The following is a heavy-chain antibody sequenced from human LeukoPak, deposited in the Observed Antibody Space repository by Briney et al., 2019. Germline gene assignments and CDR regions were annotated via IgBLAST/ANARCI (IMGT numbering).Heavy chain of an antibody. CDR3: AISSGYYGSGSFYGGPFVY. V-gene: IGHV1-2*04. J-gene: IGHJ4*02. Sequence: ASVKVSCKASGYTFTGYYMHWVRQAPGQGLEWMGWINPNSGGTNYAQKFQGWVTMTRDTSISTAYMGLSRLRSDDTAVYYCAISSGYYGSGSFYGGPFVYWGREPWSPSPQ. D-gene: IGHD3-10*01. CDR1: GYTFTGYY. CDR2: INPNSGGT.